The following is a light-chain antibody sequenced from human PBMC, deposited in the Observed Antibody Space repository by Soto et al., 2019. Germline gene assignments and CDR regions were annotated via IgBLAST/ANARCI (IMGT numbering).Light chain of an antibody. J-gene: IGKJ2*01. CDR1: QSVSSY. Sequence: EIVLTQSPATLSLSPGERATLSCRASQSVSSYLAWYQQKPGQAPRLLISDASNRATGIPARFSGSGSGTDVTLTISSLEPEDFAVYYCQQRSNWPLAYTFGQGTKLEIK. V-gene: IGKV3-11*01. CDR3: QQRSNWPLAYT. CDR2: DAS.